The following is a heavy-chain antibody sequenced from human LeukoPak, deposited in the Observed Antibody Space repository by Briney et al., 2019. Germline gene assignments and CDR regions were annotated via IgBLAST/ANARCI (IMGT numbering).Heavy chain of an antibody. Sequence: PGGSLRLSCAASGFPFSTYWMSWVRQAPGNGLEWVATIKQDGSEKYYVDSLKGRFTISRDNPRNSLYLQMNSLRADDTAVYYCARDTDGSLDYWGQGIPVTVAS. CDR1: GFPFSTYW. J-gene: IGHJ4*02. CDR2: IKQDGSEK. D-gene: IGHD1-26*01. CDR3: ARDTDGSLDY. V-gene: IGHV3-7*01.